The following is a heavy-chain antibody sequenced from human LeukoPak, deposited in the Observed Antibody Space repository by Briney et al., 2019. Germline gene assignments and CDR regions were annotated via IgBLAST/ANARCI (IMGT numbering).Heavy chain of an antibody. J-gene: IGHJ5*02. CDR3: ARGRYCSGGSCYHENWFDP. D-gene: IGHD2-15*01. CDR2: MNPNSGNT. CDR1: GYTFTSYD. Sequence: GASVKVSCKASGYTFTSYDINWVRQATGQGLERMGWMNPNSGNTGYAQKFQGRVTMTRNTSISTAYMELSSLRSEDTAVYYCARGRYCSGGSCYHENWFDPWGQGTLVTVSS. V-gene: IGHV1-8*01.